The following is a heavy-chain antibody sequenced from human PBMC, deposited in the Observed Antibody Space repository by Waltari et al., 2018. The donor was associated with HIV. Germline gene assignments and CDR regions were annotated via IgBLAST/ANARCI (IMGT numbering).Heavy chain of an antibody. J-gene: IGHJ4*02. Sequence: QVQLVESGGGVVQPGRSLRISCAASGFTFSTYGMHWVRQAPGKGLGCVAGIWYDGSNKYYAESVKGRLTISRDNSKNTVYLQINRLRAEDTAVYYCAREGHYYGSGRFGGDYWGQGTLVTVSS. D-gene: IGHD3-10*01. CDR2: IWYDGSNK. V-gene: IGHV3-33*01. CDR3: AREGHYYGSGRFGGDY. CDR1: GFTFSTYG.